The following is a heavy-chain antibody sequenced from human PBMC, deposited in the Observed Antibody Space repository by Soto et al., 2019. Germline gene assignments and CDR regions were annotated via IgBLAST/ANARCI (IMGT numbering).Heavy chain of an antibody. D-gene: IGHD2-8*01. CDR1: GFTFSSYW. J-gene: IGHJ6*03. CDR3: ARRIVLMVYAIPYYYMDV. CDR2: IKQDGSEK. V-gene: IGHV3-7*01. Sequence: PGESLRLSCAASGFTFSSYWMSWVRQAPGKGLEWVANIKQDGSEKYYVDSLKGRFTISRDNAKNSLYLQMNSLRAEDTAVYYCARRIVLMVYAIPYYYMDVWGKGTTVTVSS.